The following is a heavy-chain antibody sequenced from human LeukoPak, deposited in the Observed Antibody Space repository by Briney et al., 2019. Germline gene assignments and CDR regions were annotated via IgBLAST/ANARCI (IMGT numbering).Heavy chain of an antibody. CDR1: GYTFTGYY. Sequence: ASVKASCKASGYTFTGYYMHWVRQAPGQGLEWMGWINPNSGGTNYAQKFQGRVTMTRDTSISTAYMELSRLRSDDTAVYYCARALRGLWFGELSGPGGYWGQGTLVTVSS. CDR2: INPNSGGT. CDR3: ARALRGLWFGELSGPGGY. J-gene: IGHJ4*02. V-gene: IGHV1-2*02. D-gene: IGHD3-10*01.